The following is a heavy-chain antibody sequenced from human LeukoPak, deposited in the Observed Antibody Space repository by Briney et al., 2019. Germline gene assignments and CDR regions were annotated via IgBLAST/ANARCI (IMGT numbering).Heavy chain of an antibody. CDR1: GGSFSGYY. V-gene: IGHV4-34*01. Sequence: PSETPSLTCAVYGGSFSGYYWSWIRQPPGKGLEWIGEINHSGSTNYNPSLKSRVTISVDTSKNQFSLKLSSVTAADTAVYYCARGPLRQQLPDYWGQGTLVTVSS. D-gene: IGHD6-13*01. CDR3: ARGPLRQQLPDY. CDR2: INHSGST. J-gene: IGHJ4*02.